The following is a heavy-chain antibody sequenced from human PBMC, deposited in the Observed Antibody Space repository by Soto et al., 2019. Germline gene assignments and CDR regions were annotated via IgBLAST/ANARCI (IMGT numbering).Heavy chain of an antibody. CDR1: GFTFSRHA. J-gene: IGHJ5*01. D-gene: IGHD3-3*01. CDR2: ISRDGSYI. CDR3: ARTRNGGVADSFDS. Sequence: QVHLVESGGGEVQPGGSLRLSCAASGFTFSRHAIHWVRLTPGGGLEWVLAISRDGSYIYYTDSVKGRFTVSRDNSKNTVFVQMNRLIPDDTALYFCARTRNGGVADSFDSWGQGTRVTVSS. V-gene: IGHV3-30*04.